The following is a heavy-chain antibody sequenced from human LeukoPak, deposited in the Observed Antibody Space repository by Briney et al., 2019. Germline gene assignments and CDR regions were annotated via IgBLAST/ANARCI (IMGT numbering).Heavy chain of an antibody. CDR3: ARGLTIFGVVIMSFDY. J-gene: IGHJ4*02. CDR1: GYTFTSYY. V-gene: IGHV1-46*01. D-gene: IGHD3-3*01. Sequence: ASVKVSCKASGYTFTSYYMHWVRQAPGQGLEWMGIINPSGGSTSYAQKFQGRVTMTRDTSKNQFSLKLSSVTAADTAVYYCARGLTIFGVVIMSFDYWGQGTLVTVSS. CDR2: INPSGGST.